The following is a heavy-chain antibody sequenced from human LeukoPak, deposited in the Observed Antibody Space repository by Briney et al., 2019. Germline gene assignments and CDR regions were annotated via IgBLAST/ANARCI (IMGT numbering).Heavy chain of an antibody. D-gene: IGHD6-19*01. J-gene: IGHJ6*02. CDR1: GCTLTELS. CDR2: FDPEDGET. Sequence: GASVQVSCKVSGCTLTELSMHWVRQARGKGLEGMGGFDPEDGETIYAQKVQGSVTMTEDTSTDTAYMELSSLRSDDTAVYYCATWQWPSPNYYYYYGMDVWGQGTTVTVSS. CDR3: ATWQWPSPNYYYYYGMDV. V-gene: IGHV1-24*01.